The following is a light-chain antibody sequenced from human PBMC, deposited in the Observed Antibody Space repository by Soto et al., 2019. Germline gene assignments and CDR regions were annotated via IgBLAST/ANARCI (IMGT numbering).Light chain of an antibody. J-gene: IGKJ3*01. V-gene: IGKV3-20*01. CDR3: QKFASSRGFP. CDR1: QTINNRY. Sequence: EIVVTQSPGTLSLSPGERATLSCRASQTINNRYLAWYQQKPGQAPRLLIYGASSRATGIPDRFSGSGSGTAFTLTISRLEPEYFAVDCCQKFASSRGFPFGPGTKVH. CDR2: GAS.